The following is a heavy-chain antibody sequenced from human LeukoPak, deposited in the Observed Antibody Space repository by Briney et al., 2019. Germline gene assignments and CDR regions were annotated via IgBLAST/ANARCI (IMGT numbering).Heavy chain of an antibody. CDR3: ARVSGAARPLYYYYMDV. Sequence: SETLSLTCTVSGGSISSYYWSWIRQPAGKGLEWIGRIYSSGSTNYNPSLKSRVTMSVDTSKNQFSLKLSSVTAADTAVYYCARVSGAARPLYYYYMDVWGKGTTVTVSS. CDR2: IYSSGST. D-gene: IGHD6-6*01. CDR1: GGSISSYY. J-gene: IGHJ6*03. V-gene: IGHV4-4*07.